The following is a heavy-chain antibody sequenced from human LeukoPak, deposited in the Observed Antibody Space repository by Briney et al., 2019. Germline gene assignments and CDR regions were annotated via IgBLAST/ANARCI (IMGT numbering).Heavy chain of an antibody. CDR2: IYYSGST. Sequence: SETLSLTCTVSGGSISSSSYYWGWIRQPPGKGLEWIGSIYYSGSTYYNPSLKSRVTISADTSKNEFSLKLSSVTAADTAVYYCVTVGAARTKWGQGTLVTVSS. CDR3: VTVGAARTK. D-gene: IGHD6-25*01. CDR1: GGSISSSSYY. J-gene: IGHJ4*02. V-gene: IGHV4-39*07.